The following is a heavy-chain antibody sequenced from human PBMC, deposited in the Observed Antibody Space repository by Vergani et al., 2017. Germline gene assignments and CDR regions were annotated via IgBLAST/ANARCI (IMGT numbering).Heavy chain of an antibody. CDR1: GFSLSNARMG. J-gene: IGHJ6*03. D-gene: IGHD6-19*01. V-gene: IGHV2-26*01. CDR3: ARTALCSSGWYGVDYYYYYYMDV. Sequence: QVTLKESGPVLVKPTETLTLTCTVSGFSLSNARMGVSWIRQPPGKALEWLAHIFSNDEKSYSTSLKSRLTISKDTSQSQVVLTMTNMDPVDTATYYCARTALCSSGWYGVDYYYYYYMDVWGKGTTVTVSS. CDR2: IFSNDEK.